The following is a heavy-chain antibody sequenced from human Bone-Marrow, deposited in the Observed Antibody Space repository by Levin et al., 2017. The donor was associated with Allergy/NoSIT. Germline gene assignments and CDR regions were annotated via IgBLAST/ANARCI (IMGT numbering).Heavy chain of an antibody. CDR3: ARAYYYDTSGYDYESYYYGMDV. CDR2: IIPMFATP. D-gene: IGHD3-22*01. CDR1: GGTFSSYV. Sequence: KISCKASGGTFSSYVVTWVRQAPGQGLEWMGGIIPMFATPNYAQKFQGRVTITADESTNTAYMELSSLRSEDTAVYYCARAYYYDTSGYDYESYYYGMDVWGQGTTVTVSS. J-gene: IGHJ6*02. V-gene: IGHV1-69*01.